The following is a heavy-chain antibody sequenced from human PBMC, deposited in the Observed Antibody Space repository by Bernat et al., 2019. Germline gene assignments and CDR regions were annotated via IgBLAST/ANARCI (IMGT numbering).Heavy chain of an antibody. CDR2: IYYSGST. J-gene: IGHJ5*02. CDR3: ARDRAMVRGTRDWFDP. CDR1: GGSISSYY. V-gene: IGHV4-59*01. Sequence: QVQLQESGPGLVKPSETLSLTCTVSGGSISSYYWSWIRQPPGKGLEWIGYIYYSGSTNYNPSLKSRVTISVDTSKNQFSLKLSSVTAADTAVYYCARDRAMVRGTRDWFDPWGQGTLVTVSS. D-gene: IGHD3-10*01.